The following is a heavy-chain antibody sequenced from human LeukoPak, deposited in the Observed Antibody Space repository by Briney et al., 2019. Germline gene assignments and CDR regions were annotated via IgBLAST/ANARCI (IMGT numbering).Heavy chain of an antibody. Sequence: GGSLRLSCAVSGFTFSGFWMSWSRQAPGKGLEWVAGINSDGSEGYYADVVKGRFTISRDNAKNSLYLQINSLRAEDTAVYYCAREVVSIPSYFESWGQGTLVTVSS. V-gene: IGHV3-7*03. CDR3: AREVVSIPSYFES. CDR1: GFTFSGFW. CDR2: INSDGSEG. D-gene: IGHD2-15*01. J-gene: IGHJ4*02.